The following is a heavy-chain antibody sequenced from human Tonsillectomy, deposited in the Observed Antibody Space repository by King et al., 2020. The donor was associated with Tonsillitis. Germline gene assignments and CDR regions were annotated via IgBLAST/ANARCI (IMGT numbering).Heavy chain of an antibody. CDR1: GFSVSTSGVA. D-gene: IGHD6-13*01. J-gene: IGHJ4*02. Sequence: TLKESGPTLVKPTQTLTLTCTFSGFSVSTSGVAVGWIRQPPGQALEWLALIYWDDDKRYSPSLRSRLTITKDTSKNQVVLTMTNMDPVDTATYYCALRQRGYVAAGPVLDSWGQGSLVTVSS. V-gene: IGHV2-5*02. CDR2: IYWDDDK. CDR3: ALRQRGYVAAGPVLDS.